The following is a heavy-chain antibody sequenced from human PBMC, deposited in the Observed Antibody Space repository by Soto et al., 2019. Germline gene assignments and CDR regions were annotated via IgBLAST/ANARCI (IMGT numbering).Heavy chain of an antibody. CDR3: AAAGGNDNQFDY. Sequence: SVKVSCKASGFTFTSSAVQWVRQARGQRLEWIGWIVVGSGNTNYAQKFQERVTITRDMSTSTAYMELSSLRSEDTAVYYCAAAGGNDNQFDYWGQGTLVIVSS. V-gene: IGHV1-58*01. CDR1: GFTFTSSA. J-gene: IGHJ4*02. CDR2: IVVGSGNT. D-gene: IGHD1-1*01.